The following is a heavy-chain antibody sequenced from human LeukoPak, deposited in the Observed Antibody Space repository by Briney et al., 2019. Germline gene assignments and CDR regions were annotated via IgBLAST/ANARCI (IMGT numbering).Heavy chain of an antibody. J-gene: IGHJ3*02. CDR1: GFTFSSSA. V-gene: IGHV1-58*02. CDR2: IVVGSGET. D-gene: IGHD1-26*01. CDR3: AADPSGSYVDAFDM. Sequence: TSVKVSCKASGFTFSSSAMQWVRQARGQRLEWMGWIVVGSGETNYAQKFQEGVTITRDMSTSTAYMELRSLRSEDTAVYYCAADPSGSYVDAFDMWGGGTMVSVSS.